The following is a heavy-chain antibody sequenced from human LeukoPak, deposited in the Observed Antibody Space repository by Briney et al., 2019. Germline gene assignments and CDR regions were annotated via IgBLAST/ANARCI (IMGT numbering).Heavy chain of an antibody. CDR3: ASDIVVVPAAARLQVDY. Sequence: GRSLRLSCAASGFTFSSYAMHWVRQAPGKGLEWVAVISYDRSNKYYADSVKGRFTISRDNSKNTLYLQMNSLRAEDTAVYYCASDIVVVPAAARLQVDYWGQGTLVTVSS. V-gene: IGHV3-30-3*01. D-gene: IGHD2-2*01. CDR2: ISYDRSNK. CDR1: GFTFSSYA. J-gene: IGHJ4*02.